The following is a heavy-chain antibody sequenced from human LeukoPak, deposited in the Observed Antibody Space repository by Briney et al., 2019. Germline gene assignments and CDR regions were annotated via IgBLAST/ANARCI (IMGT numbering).Heavy chain of an antibody. V-gene: IGHV3-23*01. CDR1: GFTFSSYA. D-gene: IGHD3-3*01. CDR3: AKSAYDFWSSFDY. CDR2: ISDSGGST. Sequence: PGGSLRLPFATSGFTFSSYAMIWVRQAPGKGLEGVSGISDSGGSTYYADSVKGRFTISRDNSKSTLYLQMSSLRAEDTAVYYCAKSAYDFWSSFDYWGEGTLVTVSS. J-gene: IGHJ4*02.